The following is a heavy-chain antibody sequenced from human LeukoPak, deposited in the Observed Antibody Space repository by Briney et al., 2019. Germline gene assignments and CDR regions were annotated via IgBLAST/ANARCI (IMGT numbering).Heavy chain of an antibody. CDR1: GGTFSSYA. J-gene: IGHJ6*02. D-gene: IGHD4-11*01. CDR2: IIPILGIA. Sequence: ASVKVSCKASGGTFSSYAISWVRQAPGQGLEWMGRIIPILGIANYAQKFQGRVTITADKSTSTAYMELSSLRSEDTAVYYCAGPGYSSADYYYYYGMDVWGQGTTVTVSS. V-gene: IGHV1-69*04. CDR3: AGPGYSSADYYYYYGMDV.